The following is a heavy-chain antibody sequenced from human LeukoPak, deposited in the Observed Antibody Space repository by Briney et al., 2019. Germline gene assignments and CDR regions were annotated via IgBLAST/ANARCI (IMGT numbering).Heavy chain of an antibody. CDR2: ISSSGSTI. J-gene: IGHJ4*02. CDR3: ARVFRFLEWLFFDY. V-gene: IGHV3-11*01. D-gene: IGHD3-3*01. CDR1: GFTFSDYY. Sequence: GGSLRLSCAASGFTFSDYYMSWIRQAPGKGLEWVSYISSSGSTIYYADSVKGRFTISRDNAKNSLYLQMNSLRAEDTAVYYCARVFRFLEWLFFDYWGQGTLVTVSS.